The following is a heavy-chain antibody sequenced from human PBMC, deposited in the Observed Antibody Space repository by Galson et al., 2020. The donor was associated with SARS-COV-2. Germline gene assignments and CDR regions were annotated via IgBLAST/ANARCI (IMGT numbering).Heavy chain of an antibody. CDR3: ARERAYSYVLYYLGY. Sequence: ASVKVSCKASGYTFTGYYMHWVRQAPGQGLEWMGWINPNSGGTNYAQKFQGRVTMTRDTSISTAYMELRRLGSDDTAVDYRARERAYSYVLYYLGYGGQGRLVTVSS. V-gene: IGHV1-2*02. CDR1: GYTFTGYY. CDR2: INPNSGGT. D-gene: IGHD5-18*01. J-gene: IGHJ4*02.